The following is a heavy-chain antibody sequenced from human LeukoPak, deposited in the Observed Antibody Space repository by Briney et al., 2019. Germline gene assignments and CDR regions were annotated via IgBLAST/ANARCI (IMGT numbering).Heavy chain of an antibody. CDR3: AKGPERWLPVDY. V-gene: IGHV3-23*01. CDR2: ISGSGGST. CDR1: GFTFSSYA. Sequence: GSLILSCAASGFTFSSYAMSGVRQAPGKGLEWVSAISGSGGSTYYADSVKGRFTISRDNSKNTLYLQMNSLRAEDTAVYYCAKGPERWLPVDYWGQGTLVTVSS. D-gene: IGHD5-24*01. J-gene: IGHJ4*02.